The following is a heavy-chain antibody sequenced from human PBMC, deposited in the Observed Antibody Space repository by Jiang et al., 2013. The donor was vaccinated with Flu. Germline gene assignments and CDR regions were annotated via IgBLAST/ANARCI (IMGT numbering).Heavy chain of an antibody. D-gene: IGHD4-23*01. V-gene: IGHV4-34*01. Sequence: LLKPSETLSLTCAVYGGSFSGYYWSWIRQPPGKGLEWIGEINHSGSTNYNPSLKSRVTISVDTSKNQFSLKLSSVTAADTAVYYCARLTTVVTQGGVDYWGQGTLVTVSS. J-gene: IGHJ4*02. CDR1: GGSFSGYY. CDR3: ARLTTVVTQGGVDY. CDR2: INHSGST.